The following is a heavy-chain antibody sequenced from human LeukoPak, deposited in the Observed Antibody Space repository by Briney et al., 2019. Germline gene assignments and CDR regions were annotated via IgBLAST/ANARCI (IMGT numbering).Heavy chain of an antibody. CDR1: GYSFTNYW. V-gene: IGHV5-51*01. D-gene: IGHD3-10*01. CDR3: ARWYVRGDPFGFDY. J-gene: IGHJ4*02. Sequence: GESLKISCKGSGYSFTNYWIAWVRQMPGKGLEWMGILYPDDSDTAYSPSFQGQVTISADKSISTAYLQWSSLKTSDTAIYYCARWYVRGDPFGFDYWGQGTLVTVSS. CDR2: LYPDDSDT.